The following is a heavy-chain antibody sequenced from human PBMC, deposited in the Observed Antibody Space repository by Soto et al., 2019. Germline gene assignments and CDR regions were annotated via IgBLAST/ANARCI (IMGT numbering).Heavy chain of an antibody. Sequence: QVRLQESGPGLVKPSETLSLTCTVSGASISRYYWSWIRQSPGKGLEWIGYLYNTGSTIYHPSLKCRDTLSGNXSXHXXSLKLSALADAATAQYYCARDLVGSSGVDCYPLDVGGQGATVTVSS. J-gene: IGHJ6*02. V-gene: IGHV4-59*01. D-gene: IGHD2-21*02. CDR2: LYNTGST. CDR1: GASISRYY. CDR3: ARDLVGSSGVDCYPLDV.